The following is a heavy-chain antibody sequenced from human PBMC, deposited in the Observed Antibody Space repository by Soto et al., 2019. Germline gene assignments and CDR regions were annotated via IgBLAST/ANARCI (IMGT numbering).Heavy chain of an antibody. CDR1: GFTFSSYG. CDR3: ARDRTGRRNYRNWFDP. Sequence: QVQLVESGGGVVQPGRSLRLSCAASGFTFSSYGMHWVRQAPGKGLEWVAVIWYDGSNKYYADSVKGRFTISRDNSKNTLYLQMNSLRAEDTAVYYCARDRTGRRNYRNWFDPWGQGTLVTVSS. J-gene: IGHJ5*02. CDR2: IWYDGSNK. V-gene: IGHV3-33*01. D-gene: IGHD1-7*01.